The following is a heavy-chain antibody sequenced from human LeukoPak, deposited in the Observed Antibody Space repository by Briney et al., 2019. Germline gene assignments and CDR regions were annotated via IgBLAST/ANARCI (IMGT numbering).Heavy chain of an antibody. CDR1: GFTSSAYA. D-gene: IGHD3-3*01. CDR3: AKVCRITIFGVVPYYMDV. CDR2: IRGGGTSE. J-gene: IGHJ6*03. Sequence: GGSLRLSCTASGFTSSAYALMWVRQAPGKGPEWVSAIRGGGTSEFYADSVKGRFTIFRDNSKNTLYLQMNSLRAEDTAVYYCAKVCRITIFGVVPYYMDVWGKGTTVTVSS. V-gene: IGHV3-23*01.